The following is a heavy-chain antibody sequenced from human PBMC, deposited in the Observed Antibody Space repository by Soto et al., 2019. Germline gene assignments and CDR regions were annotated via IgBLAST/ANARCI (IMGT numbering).Heavy chain of an antibody. J-gene: IGHJ4*02. CDR3: AGWGGHDYNY. D-gene: IGHD4-4*01. CDR2: IRPAGYGP. V-gene: IGHV3-7*03. Sequence: EVQLVQSGGGLVQPGGSLRLSCVGSGFTFSDFYMNWVRQAPGKGLEWVANIRPAGYGPNLVESVKGRFTTSRDNAKNSLFLQMNSLGADDTAVYYCAGWGGHDYNYWGQGILVTVSS. CDR1: GFTFSDFY.